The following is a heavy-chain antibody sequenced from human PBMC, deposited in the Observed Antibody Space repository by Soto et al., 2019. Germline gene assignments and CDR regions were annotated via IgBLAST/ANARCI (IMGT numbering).Heavy chain of an antibody. CDR1: GYTFTRYC. CDR2: ISAYNGNT. J-gene: IGHJ3*02. Sequence: AFVKGCCKSSGYTFTRYCISWVRQAPGQGLEWMGWISAYNGNTNYAQKLQGRVTMTTDTSTSTAYMELRSLRSDDTAVYYCARGSAFDIWGQGTMVTGSS. CDR3: ARGSAFDI. V-gene: IGHV1-18*01.